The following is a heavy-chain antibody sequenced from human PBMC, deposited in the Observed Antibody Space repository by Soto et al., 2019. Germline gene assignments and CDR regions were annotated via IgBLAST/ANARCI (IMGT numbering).Heavy chain of an antibody. D-gene: IGHD2-15*01. J-gene: IGHJ1*01. CDR1: GYISTAYS. V-gene: IGHV1-46*01. CDR3: AREENCSDGICYSEYFQR. CDR2: VNPSGGST. Sequence: QVQLVQSGAEVKKPGASVKVSCKASGYISTAYSMHWVRQAPGQGLEWMGVVNPSGGSTNYAQKFHCRITMTRDTSTSTVYMDLSSLTSEDTAVYYCAREENCSDGICYSEYFQRWGQGTLVTVSS.